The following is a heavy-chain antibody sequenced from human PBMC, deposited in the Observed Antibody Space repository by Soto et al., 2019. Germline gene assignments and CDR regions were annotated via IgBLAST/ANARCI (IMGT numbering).Heavy chain of an antibody. J-gene: IGHJ5*02. CDR2: IYYSGST. D-gene: IGHD6-19*01. Sequence: SETLSLTCAVSGGSISSGGYSWSWIRQPPGKGLEWIGYIYYSGSTYYNPSLKSRVTISVDTSKNQFSLKLSSVTAADTAVYYCARGGWPDNRFVPWGQGTLVIVSS. CDR1: GGSISSGGYS. V-gene: IGHV4-31*11. CDR3: ARGGWPDNRFVP.